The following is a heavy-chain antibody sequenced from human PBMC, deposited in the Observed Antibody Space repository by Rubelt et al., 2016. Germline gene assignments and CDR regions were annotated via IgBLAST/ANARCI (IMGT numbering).Heavy chain of an antibody. Sequence: QVQLVQSGAEVKKPGASVKVSCKASGYTFTSYYMHWVRQAPGKRLEWMGRHNPNGWGTTYAQKIQGRVTMTRYTSTSTVYRELGSLRSEDTAVYYCAKHSYWYFDLWGRGTLVTVSS. CDR3: AKHSYWYFDL. D-gene: IGHD1-26*01. CDR1: GYTFTSYY. J-gene: IGHJ2*01. CDR2: HNPNGWGT. V-gene: IGHV1-46*01.